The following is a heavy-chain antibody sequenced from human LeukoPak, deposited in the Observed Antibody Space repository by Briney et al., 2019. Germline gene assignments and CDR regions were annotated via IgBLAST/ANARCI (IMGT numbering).Heavy chain of an antibody. V-gene: IGHV6-1*01. Sequence: SQTLSLTCAIFGDSVSSNSATWTWIRQSPSRGLEWLGRTNYRSKWYNDYAVSVKSRITINPDTSKNQFSLQLNSVTPEDTAVYYCARGSSSSSWYFDYWGQGTLVTVSS. CDR2: TNYRSKWYN. CDR1: GDSVSSNSAT. D-gene: IGHD6-13*01. CDR3: ARGSSSSSWYFDY. J-gene: IGHJ4*02.